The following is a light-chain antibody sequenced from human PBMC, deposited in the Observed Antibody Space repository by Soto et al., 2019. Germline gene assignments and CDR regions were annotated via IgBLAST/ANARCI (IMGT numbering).Light chain of an antibody. Sequence: QSVLTHPASLSWSPGQSITISCTGISSDVGDYNYVSWYQQHPGKAPKLMIYEVSNRPSGVSSRFSGSKSGNTASLTISGLQAEDEADYYCNSYTSSGTYVFGTGTKVTVL. J-gene: IGLJ1*01. CDR2: EVS. CDR1: SSDVGDYNY. CDR3: NSYTSSGTYV. V-gene: IGLV2-14*01.